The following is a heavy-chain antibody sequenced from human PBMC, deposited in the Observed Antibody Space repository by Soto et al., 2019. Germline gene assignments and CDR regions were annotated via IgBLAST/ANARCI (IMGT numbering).Heavy chain of an antibody. Sequence: LRLSCAASAFTFSTYAMNWVRQAPGKGLEWVSAITDSGGRTYYADSVRGRFTISRDNSKNTLYLQMNSLRAEDTAVYYCAKDGSRYCSSTSCLNWFDPWGQGTLVTVSS. V-gene: IGHV3-23*01. J-gene: IGHJ5*02. CDR3: AKDGSRYCSSTSCLNWFDP. CDR1: AFTFSTYA. D-gene: IGHD2-2*01. CDR2: ITDSGGRT.